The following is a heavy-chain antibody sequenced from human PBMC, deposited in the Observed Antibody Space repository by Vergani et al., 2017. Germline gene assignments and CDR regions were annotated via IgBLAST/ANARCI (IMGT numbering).Heavy chain of an antibody. CDR1: GFTFNNYS. Sequence: EVQLLESGGGLVQPGGSLRLSCAASGFTFNNYSMSWVRQAPGKGLEWVSTISGSTGRTSYANSVKGRFIISRDNSKNTLYLQMNSLRAEDTAVYYCAKESAWGYSYGDFDYWGQGTLVTVSS. D-gene: IGHD5-18*01. CDR3: AKESAWGYSYGDFDY. CDR2: ISGSTGRT. V-gene: IGHV3-23*01. J-gene: IGHJ4*02.